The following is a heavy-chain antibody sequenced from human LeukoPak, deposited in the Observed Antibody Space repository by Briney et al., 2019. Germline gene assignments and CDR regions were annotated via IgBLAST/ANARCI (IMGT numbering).Heavy chain of an antibody. CDR3: AKSVAIYFYYGLDV. D-gene: IGHD3-3*01. J-gene: IGHJ6*02. CDR1: GVTLSSYA. V-gene: IGHV3-23*01. Sequence: GGSLRLSCTASGVTLSSYAMSWVRQTPGKGLEWVSAISGSGGSTYYADSVKGRFTISRDNSKNTLFLQMNSLRVEDTAPYYCAKSVAIYFYYGLDVWGQGTTVTVSS. CDR2: ISGSGGST.